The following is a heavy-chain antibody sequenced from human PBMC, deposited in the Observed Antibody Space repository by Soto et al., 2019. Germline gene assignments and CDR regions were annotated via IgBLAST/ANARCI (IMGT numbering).Heavy chain of an antibody. CDR1: GGSVSNSSHY. CDR3: ARGDGFWSGYSYLNY. CDR2: VYSTGST. Sequence: PSETLSLTCTVSGGSVSNSSHYWTWIRQPPGKGLEWIGYVYSTGSTNYNPSLHSRVTISVDTSKNQFSLTLISVTAADTAVYYCARGDGFWSGYSYLNYWGQGTPVTVSS. V-gene: IGHV4-61*01. J-gene: IGHJ4*02. D-gene: IGHD3-3*01.